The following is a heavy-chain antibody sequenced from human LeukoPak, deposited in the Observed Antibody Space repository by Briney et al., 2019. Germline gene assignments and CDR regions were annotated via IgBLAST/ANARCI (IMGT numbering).Heavy chain of an antibody. Sequence: GGSLRLSCAASGFTFSSYGMHWVRQAPGKGLEWVAVISYDGSNKYYADSVKGRFTISRDNSKNTLYLQMNSLRAEDTAVYYCAEDLGTGGEFDYWGQGTLVTVSS. D-gene: IGHD4-17*01. CDR3: AEDLGTGGEFDY. CDR1: GFTFSSYG. CDR2: ISYDGSNK. J-gene: IGHJ4*02. V-gene: IGHV3-30*18.